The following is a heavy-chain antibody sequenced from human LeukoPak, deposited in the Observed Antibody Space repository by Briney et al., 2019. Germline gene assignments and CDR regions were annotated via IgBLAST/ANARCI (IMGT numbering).Heavy chain of an antibody. CDR1: GFTFSSYA. D-gene: IGHD2-15*01. V-gene: IGHV3-23*01. CDR3: AKDGAIVVVVAATNFDH. CDR2: ISGSGGST. Sequence: GGSLRLSCAASGFTFSSYAMSWVRQAPGTGLEWVSAISGSGGSTYYADSVKGRFTISRDNSKNTLYLQMNSLRAEDTAVYYCAKDGAIVVVVAATNFDHWGQGTLVTVCS. J-gene: IGHJ4*02.